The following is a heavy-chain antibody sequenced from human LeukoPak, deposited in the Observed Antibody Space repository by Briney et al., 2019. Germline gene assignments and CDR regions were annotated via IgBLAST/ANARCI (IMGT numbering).Heavy chain of an antibody. J-gene: IGHJ4*02. D-gene: IGHD4-11*01. CDR2: INHSGST. CDR1: GGSFSGYY. V-gene: IGHV4-34*01. CDR3: ARREATVTALLDY. Sequence: SETLSLTCAVYGGSFSGYYRSWIRQPPGKGLEWIGEINHSGSTNYNPSLKSRVTISVDTSKNQFSLKLSSVTAADTAVYYCARREATVTALLDYWGQGTLVTVSS.